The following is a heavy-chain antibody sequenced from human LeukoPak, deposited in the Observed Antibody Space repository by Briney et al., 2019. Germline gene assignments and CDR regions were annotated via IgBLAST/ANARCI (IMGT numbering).Heavy chain of an antibody. CDR2: ISAYNGNT. D-gene: IGHD2-15*01. Sequence: GASVKVSCKASGYTFTSYGISWVRQAPGQGLEWMGWISAYNGNTNYAQKLQGRVTMTTDTSTSTAYMELRSLRSDDTAVYYCARKNYCSGGSCYPRGWFDPWGQGTLVTVSS. CDR3: ARKNYCSGGSCYPRGWFDP. J-gene: IGHJ5*02. CDR1: GYTFTSYG. V-gene: IGHV1-18*01.